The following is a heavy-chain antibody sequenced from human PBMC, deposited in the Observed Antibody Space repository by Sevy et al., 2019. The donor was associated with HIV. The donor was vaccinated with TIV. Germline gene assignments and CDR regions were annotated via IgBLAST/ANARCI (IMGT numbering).Heavy chain of an antibody. CDR1: GFTFSSYD. CDR3: AGVALTFGGDPYDKHYFMDV. Sequence: GGSLRLSCAAPGFTFSSYDMHWVRQAPGKGLEWVAVISYDGSNKFYLDSVKGRFTISRENSKSTLYLQLSSLRAEDTAVYYCAGVALTFGGDPYDKHYFMDVWGKGTTVTVSS. J-gene: IGHJ6*03. V-gene: IGHV3-30*03. D-gene: IGHD3-16*01. CDR2: ISYDGSNK.